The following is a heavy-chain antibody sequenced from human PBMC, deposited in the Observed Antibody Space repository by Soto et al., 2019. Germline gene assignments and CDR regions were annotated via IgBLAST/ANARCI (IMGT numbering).Heavy chain of an antibody. V-gene: IGHV4-4*02. J-gene: IGHJ4*02. D-gene: IGHD2-15*01. CDR3: ARREGDCRGGSCPFYHD. CDR1: GGSISSNNW. CDR2: IYHSGST. Sequence: QVQLQESGPGLVKPSETLSLTCAVSGGSISSNNWWSWVRQTPGKGLEWIGEIYHSGSTNYNPSLKSRVTLSLNKSKNQSALSLTSMTAAATAVYYCARREGDCRGGSCPFYHDWGQGTLVTASS.